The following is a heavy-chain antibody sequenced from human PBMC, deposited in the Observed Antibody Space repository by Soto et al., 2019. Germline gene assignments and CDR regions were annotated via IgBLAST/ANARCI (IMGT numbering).Heavy chain of an antibody. D-gene: IGHD5-12*01. CDR1: GFTFSSYA. J-gene: IGHJ6*02. CDR2: ISYDGSNK. Sequence: QVQLVESGGGVVQPGRSLRLSCAASGFTFSSYAMHWVRQAPGKGLEWVAVISYDGSNKYYADSVKGRFTISRDNSKNPVYRQMDSLRAEDTAVYYCARDYYRFNSGYGFSMDVWGQGTTVTVSS. V-gene: IGHV3-30-3*01. CDR3: ARDYYRFNSGYGFSMDV.